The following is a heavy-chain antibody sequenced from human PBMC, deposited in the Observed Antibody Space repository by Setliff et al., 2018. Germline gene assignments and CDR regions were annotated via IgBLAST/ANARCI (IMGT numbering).Heavy chain of an antibody. D-gene: IGHD3-16*01. Sequence: GESLKISCAASGFTFSSYPMHWVRQAPGKGLEWVAIIWHDGTNKYYADSVKGRFTISRDNAKNSLYLQMNSLRVEDTAVYYCAKGGTHESDYWGQGTLVTVSS. CDR2: IWHDGTNK. CDR1: GFTFSSYP. CDR3: AKGGTHESDY. J-gene: IGHJ4*02. V-gene: IGHV3-33*03.